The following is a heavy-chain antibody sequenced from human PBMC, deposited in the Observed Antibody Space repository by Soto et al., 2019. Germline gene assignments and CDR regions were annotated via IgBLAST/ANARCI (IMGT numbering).Heavy chain of an antibody. CDR1: GFTFSNYA. J-gene: IGHJ4*02. D-gene: IGHD1-26*01. Sequence: GGSLRLSCAASGFTFSNYAMSWVRQAPGKGLEWVSGISSGGGSPYNADSVKGRFSISRDNSKDTLYLQMNSLRAEDTAVYYCAKGGGRIVPRHFDNWGQGILVTVSS. V-gene: IGHV3-23*01. CDR3: AKGGGRIVPRHFDN. CDR2: ISSGGGSP.